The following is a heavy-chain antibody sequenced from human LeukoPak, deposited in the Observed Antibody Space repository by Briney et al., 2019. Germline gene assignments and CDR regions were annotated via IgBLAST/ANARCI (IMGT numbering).Heavy chain of an antibody. J-gene: IGHJ4*02. D-gene: IGHD6-13*01. CDR2: ISYDGTNK. CDR3: AKRYTSGWYYFDY. V-gene: IGHV3-30-3*02. Sequence: GGSLRLSCSASGFTFSNYTMHWVRQAPGKGLEWVAVISYDGTNKYHADSVKGRFTISRDNSKKTLYLQMNSLRAEDTAVYYCAKRYTSGWYYFDYWGQGTLVTVSS. CDR1: GFTFSNYT.